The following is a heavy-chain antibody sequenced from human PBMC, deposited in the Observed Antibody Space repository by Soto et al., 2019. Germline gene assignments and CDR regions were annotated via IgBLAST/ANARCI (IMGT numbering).Heavy chain of an antibody. CDR3: ARGAPRFCSGGSNHDRSYY. J-gene: IGHJ4*02. CDR2: INHSGST. V-gene: IGHV4-34*01. D-gene: IGHD2-15*01. CDR1: GGSFSGNF. Sequence: ETLYLTCVVYGGSFSGNFWNWIRHPPGKGIEWIGEINHSGSTNYNPSLKSRVTISVDTSKNQFSLKLSSVTAADTAVYYCARGAPRFCSGGSNHDRSYYWSQGTFVTVSS.